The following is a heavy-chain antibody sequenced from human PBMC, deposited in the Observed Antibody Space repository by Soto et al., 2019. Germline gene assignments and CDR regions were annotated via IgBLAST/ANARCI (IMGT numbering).Heavy chain of an antibody. J-gene: IGHJ6*02. CDR1: GGSFSGYY. CDR2: INHSGST. D-gene: IGHD5-18*01. V-gene: IGHV4-34*01. Sequence: PSETLSLTCAVYGGSFSGYYWSWIRQPPGKGLEWIGEINHSGSTNYNPSLKSRVTISVDTSKNQFSLKLSSVTAADTAVYYCARAIARSQAKTAMVVYGMDVWGQGTTVTVSS. CDR3: ARAIARSQAKTAMVVYGMDV.